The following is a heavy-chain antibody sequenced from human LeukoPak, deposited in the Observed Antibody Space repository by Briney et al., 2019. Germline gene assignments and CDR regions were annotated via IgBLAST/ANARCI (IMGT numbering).Heavy chain of an antibody. CDR2: IYSSGST. CDR1: GGFIRGYW. D-gene: IGHD4-23*01. Sequence: SETLSLTCTVSGGFIRGYWRSWIRQPAGKGLECIGRIYSSGSTNYSPSLKSRVTMSVDTSKNQLSLKLTSVTAADTAVYYCARARVVTTASDSYYYMDVWGKGTTVTVSS. V-gene: IGHV4-4*07. CDR3: ARARVVTTASDSYYYMDV. J-gene: IGHJ6*03.